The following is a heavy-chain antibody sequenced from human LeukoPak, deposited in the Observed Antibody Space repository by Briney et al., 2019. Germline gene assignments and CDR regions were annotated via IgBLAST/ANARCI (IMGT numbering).Heavy chain of an antibody. CDR2: INHSGST. J-gene: IGHJ4*02. CDR3: ARGWGRTWDLHHEYSSGWYNY. D-gene: IGHD6-19*01. Sequence: SETLSLTCAVYGGSFSGYYWSWIRQPPGKGLEWTGEINHSGSTNYNPSLKSRVTISVDTSKNQFSLKLSSVTAADTAVYYCARGWGRTWDLHHEYSSGWYNYWGQGTLVTVSS. V-gene: IGHV4-34*01. CDR1: GGSFSGYY.